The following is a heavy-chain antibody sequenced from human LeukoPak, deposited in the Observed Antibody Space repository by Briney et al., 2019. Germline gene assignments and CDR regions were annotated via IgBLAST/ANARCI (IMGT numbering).Heavy chain of an antibody. D-gene: IGHD3-22*01. CDR1: GYSFTNYY. CDR2: INPSGGST. J-gene: IGHJ4*02. Sequence: ASVRVSCKASGYSFTNYYMHWVRQAPGQGLEWMGMINPSGGSTTYAQKFQGRVTMTRNTSISTAYMELSSLRSEDTAVYYCARGLFGGTMIVEDYWGQGTLVTVSS. V-gene: IGHV1-46*01. CDR3: ARGLFGGTMIVEDY.